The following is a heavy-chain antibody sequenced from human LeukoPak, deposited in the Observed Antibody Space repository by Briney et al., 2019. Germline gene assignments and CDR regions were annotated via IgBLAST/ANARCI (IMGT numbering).Heavy chain of an antibody. CDR1: GYSFISYY. CDR3: ARVAPTYYDILTGGGRAFDI. CDR2: INPNYGDT. V-gene: IGHV1-46*01. J-gene: IGHJ3*02. D-gene: IGHD3-9*01. Sequence: GASVKVSCKASGYSFISYYIHWVRQAPGQGLDWLGIINPNYGDTKYAQRFQGRLIMTRDTSTNTVYMELSSLRPEDTAVYYCARVAPTYYDILTGGGRAFDIWGQGTMVTVSS.